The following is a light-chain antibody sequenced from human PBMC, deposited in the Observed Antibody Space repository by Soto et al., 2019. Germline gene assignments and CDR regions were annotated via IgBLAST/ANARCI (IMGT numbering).Light chain of an antibody. V-gene: IGKV1-5*01. CDR3: QQYNSYWT. J-gene: IGKJ1*01. CDR1: QSISSS. CDR2: DAS. Sequence: DSQRTQAPSTLSASVGDRVTITCRASQSISSSLAWYQQRPGKAPKLLIYDASSLQSGVPSRFSGSGSGTEFTLTINSLQPDDFATYYRQQYNSYWTFGQGTKADI.